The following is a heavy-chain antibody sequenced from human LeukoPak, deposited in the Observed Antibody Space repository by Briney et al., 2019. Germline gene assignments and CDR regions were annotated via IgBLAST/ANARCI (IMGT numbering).Heavy chain of an antibody. J-gene: IGHJ4*02. CDR1: GYTFTGYY. Sequence: GASVKVSCKASGYTFTGYYMHWVRQAPGQGLEWMGWINPNSGGTNYAQKFQGRVTMTRDTSISTAYMKLSRLRSDDTAVYYCARVSYYDFWSGHLGFDYWGQGTLVTVSS. CDR3: ARVSYYDFWSGHLGFDY. CDR2: INPNSGGT. D-gene: IGHD3-3*01. V-gene: IGHV1-2*02.